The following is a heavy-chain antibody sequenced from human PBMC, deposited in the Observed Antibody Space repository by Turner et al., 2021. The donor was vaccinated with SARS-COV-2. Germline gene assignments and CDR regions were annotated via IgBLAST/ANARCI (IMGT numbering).Heavy chain of an antibody. D-gene: IGHD6-19*01. V-gene: IGHV3-7*04. Sequence: EVQLVESGGGLVQPGGGLRLSCAAFGFTFSEYWMTWVRQAPGKGMEWVANIRQDGSEKNYVDYVKIRFTNSRDNAKNSVFLQMNSLRDEDTALYYCARGTVAAHWGQGTQVTVSS. J-gene: IGHJ4*02. CDR2: IRQDGSEK. CDR1: GFTFSEYW. CDR3: ARGTVAAH.